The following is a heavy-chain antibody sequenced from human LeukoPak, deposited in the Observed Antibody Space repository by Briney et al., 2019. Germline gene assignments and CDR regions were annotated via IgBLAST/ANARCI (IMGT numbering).Heavy chain of an antibody. CDR2: IYYSGST. CDR1: GGSISSSSYY. Sequence: SETLSLTCTVSGGSISSSSYYWGWIRQPPGKGLEWIGSIYYSGSTYYNPSLKSRVTISVDTSKNQFSLKLSSVTAADTAVYYCAIGVVVAATSTDSDYWGQGTLVTVSS. V-gene: IGHV4-39*01. J-gene: IGHJ4*02. D-gene: IGHD2-15*01. CDR3: AIGVVVAATSTDSDY.